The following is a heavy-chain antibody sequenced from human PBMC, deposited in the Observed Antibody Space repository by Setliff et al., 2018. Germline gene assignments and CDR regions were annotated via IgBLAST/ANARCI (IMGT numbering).Heavy chain of an antibody. D-gene: IGHD3-3*01. V-gene: IGHV4-38-2*01. CDR2: IYHSGSA. CDR1: GYSISSGYY. CDR3: ARIGHFDFWRGFGVGAFDL. J-gene: IGHJ3*01. Sequence: PSETLSLTCAVSGYSISSGYYWGWIRQPPGKGLEWIGSIYHSGSAYSNPSFKSRVTMSLDKSKNQFSLKLASVTAADTALYYCARIGHFDFWRGFGVGAFDLWGHGSVVT.